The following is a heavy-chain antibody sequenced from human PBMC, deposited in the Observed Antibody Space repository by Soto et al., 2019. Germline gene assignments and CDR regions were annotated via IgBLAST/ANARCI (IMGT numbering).Heavy chain of an antibody. J-gene: IGHJ5*02. Sequence: PGGSLRLSCAASGFTFSSYAMHWVRQAPGKGLEWVAVISYDGSNKYYADSEKGRFTITRDNSKNTMYQQMNSLRAEDTTKYYCARGLEYSSSSWFDPWGQGTLVTVSA. CDR2: ISYDGSNK. V-gene: IGHV3-30-3*01. D-gene: IGHD6-6*01. CDR1: GFTFSSYA. CDR3: ARGLEYSSSSWFDP.